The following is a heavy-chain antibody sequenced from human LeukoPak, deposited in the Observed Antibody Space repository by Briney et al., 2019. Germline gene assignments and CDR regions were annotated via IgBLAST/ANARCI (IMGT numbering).Heavy chain of an antibody. CDR2: INHSGST. CDR3: ARHRCSGGSCYPMNWFDP. D-gene: IGHD2-15*01. J-gene: IGHJ5*02. V-gene: IGHV4-34*01. CDR1: GGSFSGYY. Sequence: PSETLSLTCVVYGGSFSGYYWTWIRQPPGKGLEWIGEINHSGSTNYNPSLKSRVTISVDTSKNQFSLKLSSVTAADTAVYYCARHRCSGGSCYPMNWFDPWGQGTLVTVSS.